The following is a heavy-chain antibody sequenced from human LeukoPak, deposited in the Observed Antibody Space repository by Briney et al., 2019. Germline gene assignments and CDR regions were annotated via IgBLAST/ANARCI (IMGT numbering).Heavy chain of an antibody. J-gene: IGHJ4*02. CDR3: ARTVIYYYDSSGNGGFDY. Sequence: SETLSLTCTVSGGSISSSSYYWGWIRQPPGKGLEWIGSIYYSGSTYYNPSLKSRDTISVDTSKDQFSLKLSSVTAADTAVYYCARTVIYYYDSSGNGGFDYWGQGTLVTVSS. V-gene: IGHV4-39*07. CDR2: IYYSGST. D-gene: IGHD3-22*01. CDR1: GGSISSSSYY.